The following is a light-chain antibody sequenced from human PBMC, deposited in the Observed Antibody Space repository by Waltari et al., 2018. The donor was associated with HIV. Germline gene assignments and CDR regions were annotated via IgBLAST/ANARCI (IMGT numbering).Light chain of an antibody. J-gene: IGKJ3*01. V-gene: IGKV1-27*01. CDR1: HGIGIY. CDR2: GAS. Sequence: DIQMTQSPSSLSAFVGDRVTITCRASHGIGIYLAWFQQKPGKVPKLLISGASTLQSGVPSRFSGSGSGTDFALTISSLQPEDVASYYCQKYNSAPFTFGPGTKVDLK. CDR3: QKYNSAPFT.